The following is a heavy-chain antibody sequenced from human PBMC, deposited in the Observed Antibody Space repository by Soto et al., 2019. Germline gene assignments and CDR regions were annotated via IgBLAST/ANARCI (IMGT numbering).Heavy chain of an antibody. CDR3: ARHAQYYYDSSGYYDY. D-gene: IGHD3-22*01. CDR2: MSYGVST. J-gene: IGHJ4*02. Sequence: PSETLSLTCTVSGSSINSSGYYWGWIRQPPGKGLEWIGSMSYGVSTNYNPSLKSRVTISVDTSKNQFSLKLSSVTAADTAVYYCARHAQYYYDSSGYYDYWGQGTLVTVSS. V-gene: IGHV4-39*01. CDR1: GSSINSSGYY.